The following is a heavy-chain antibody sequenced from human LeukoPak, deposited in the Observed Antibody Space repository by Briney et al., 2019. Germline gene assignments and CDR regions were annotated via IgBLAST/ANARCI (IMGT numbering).Heavy chain of an antibody. Sequence: GGSLRLSCATSGFTFRAYWMSWVRQAPGKGLEWVANIKQDGSEKYYADSVKGRFTISKDNAKNSLYLHMNSLRADDTAVYYCARDSTQFYEANGLHYWGQGTLVTVSS. CDR3: ARDSTQFYEANGLHY. V-gene: IGHV3-7*03. CDR1: GFTFRAYW. CDR2: IKQDGSEK. D-gene: IGHD2/OR15-2a*01. J-gene: IGHJ4*02.